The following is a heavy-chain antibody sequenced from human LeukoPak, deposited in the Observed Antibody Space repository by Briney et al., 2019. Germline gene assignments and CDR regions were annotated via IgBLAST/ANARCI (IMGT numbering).Heavy chain of an antibody. J-gene: IGHJ6*02. CDR1: GYTFTGYY. Sequence: GASVKVSCKASGYTFTGYYMHWVRQAPGQGLEWMGWINPNSGGTNYAQKFQGRVTMTRDTSISTAYMELSRLRSADTAVYYCARDSSSWGNYGMDVWGQGTTVTVSS. D-gene: IGHD6-13*01. V-gene: IGHV1-2*02. CDR2: INPNSGGT. CDR3: ARDSSSWGNYGMDV.